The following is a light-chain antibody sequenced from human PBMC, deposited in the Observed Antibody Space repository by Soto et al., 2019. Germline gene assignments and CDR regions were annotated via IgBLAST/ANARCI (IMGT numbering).Light chain of an antibody. Sequence: DIQLTQSPSFLSASVGDRVTITCRASQSISSYLAWYQQKPWKAPKLLIYAASTLQSGVPSSLSGSGSGTEFPLTISLLQPEDFANYCCQQVNSYSSGPVTCGPGTKVDIK. J-gene: IGKJ3*01. CDR2: AAS. V-gene: IGKV1-9*01. CDR1: QSISSY. CDR3: QQVNSYSSGPVT.